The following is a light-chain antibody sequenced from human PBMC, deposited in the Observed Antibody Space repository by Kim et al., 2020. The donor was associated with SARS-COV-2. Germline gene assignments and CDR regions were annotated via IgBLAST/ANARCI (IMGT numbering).Light chain of an antibody. CDR1: KLGDKY. CDR2: QDT. V-gene: IGLV3-1*01. J-gene: IGLJ2*01. CDR3: QAWATSTVV. Sequence: SYELTQPPSVSVFPGQTATITCSGDKLGDKYVCWYQQKPGQSPILVIYQDTKRPSGIPERFSGSNSGNTATLTISGTQAMDEADYYCQAWATSTVVFGGGTKVTVL.